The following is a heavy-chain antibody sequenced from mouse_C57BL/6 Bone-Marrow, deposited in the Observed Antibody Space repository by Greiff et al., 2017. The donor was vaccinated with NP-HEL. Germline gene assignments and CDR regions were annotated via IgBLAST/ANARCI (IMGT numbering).Heavy chain of an antibody. CDR1: GYTFTSYW. J-gene: IGHJ3*01. V-gene: IGHV1-59*01. CDR2: IDPSDSYT. Sequence: QVHVKQPGAELVRPGTSVKLSCKASGYTFTSYWMHWVKQRPGQGLEWIGVIDPSDSYTNYNQKFKGKATLTVDTSSSTAYMQLSSLTSEDSAVYYCARLDYGFAYWGQGTLVTVSA. CDR3: ARLDYGFAY. D-gene: IGHD1-1*02.